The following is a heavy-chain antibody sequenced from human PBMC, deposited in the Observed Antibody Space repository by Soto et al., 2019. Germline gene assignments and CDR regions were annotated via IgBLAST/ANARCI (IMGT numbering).Heavy chain of an antibody. J-gene: IGHJ4*02. CDR3: AKREGNTYGLFH. V-gene: IGHV3-74*01. CDR1: GFSFSNQW. Sequence: EVQLVEAGGGLVQTGGSLRLSCAASGFSFSNQWLHWVRQAPGKRLVWVSRIKTDGSSTDYAASVKGRFTISRDIAKNTLYLQMNSLTAGDTAVYYCAKREGNTYGLFHWGQGTLVTVSS. D-gene: IGHD5-18*01. CDR2: IKTDGSST.